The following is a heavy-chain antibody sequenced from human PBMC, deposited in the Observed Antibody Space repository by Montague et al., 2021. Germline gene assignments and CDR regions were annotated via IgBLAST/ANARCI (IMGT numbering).Heavy chain of an antibody. V-gene: IGHV3-11*06. CDR1: GFTFNNYF. Sequence: SLRLSRAASGFTFNNYFMSWFRQAPGKGLEWVSYIGTSSSFTRYADSVKGRFTISRDNAMNSLYLQMTAVRGEDTAVYYCARVGLTVAAGMIDYWGQGTLVTVSS. J-gene: IGHJ4*02. D-gene: IGHD6-13*01. CDR2: IGTSSSFT. CDR3: ARVGLTVAAGMIDY.